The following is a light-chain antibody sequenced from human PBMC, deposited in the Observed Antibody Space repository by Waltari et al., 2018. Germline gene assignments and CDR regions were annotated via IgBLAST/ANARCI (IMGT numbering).Light chain of an antibody. J-gene: IGLJ3*02. CDR1: SSNIGKNT. V-gene: IGLV1-44*01. CDR3: ATWDDSLNGWV. Sequence: QSVLTHPPSASGTPGQRVTLSCSGSSSNIGKNTVNWYQHLPGTSPKLLIYKNGQRPSGVPDRFSGSKSGTSASLAISGLQSEDEADYYCATWDDSLNGWVFGGGTKLTVL. CDR2: KNG.